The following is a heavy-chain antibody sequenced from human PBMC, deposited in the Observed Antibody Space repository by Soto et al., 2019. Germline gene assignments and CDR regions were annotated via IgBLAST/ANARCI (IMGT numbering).Heavy chain of an antibody. CDR3: AKEFPGSLYY. CDR1: GFTFSNYA. CDR2: ITIGGGA. V-gene: IGHV3-23*01. D-gene: IGHD6-19*01. Sequence: EVQLLESGGGLVQPGGSLRLSCAASGFTFSNYAMNWVRQAPGKGLEWVSVITIGGGATYADSVKGRFIISRDNSRNTLYLQMNSLRVEDTAVYYCAKEFPGSLYYWGQGTLVTVSS. J-gene: IGHJ4*02.